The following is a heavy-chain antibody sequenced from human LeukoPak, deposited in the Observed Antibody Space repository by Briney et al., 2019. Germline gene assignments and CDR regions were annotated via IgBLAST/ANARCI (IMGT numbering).Heavy chain of an antibody. CDR3: ARSGAGYPFDY. D-gene: IGHD6-25*01. Sequence: ASVKVSCKASGYTFTSYGIIWVRQAPGQGLEWMGWISAYNGNTNYAQNLQGRVTMTTDTSTSTAYVELRSLRSDDTAVYYCARSGAGYPFDYWGQGTMVTVS. J-gene: IGHJ4*03. CDR2: ISAYNGNT. V-gene: IGHV1-18*01. CDR1: GYTFTSYG.